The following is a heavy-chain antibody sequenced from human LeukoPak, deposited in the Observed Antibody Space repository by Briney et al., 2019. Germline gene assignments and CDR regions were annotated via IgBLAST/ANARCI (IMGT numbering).Heavy chain of an antibody. Sequence: GGSLRLSCAASGFTFSSYAMTWVRQAPGKGLEWVSTISGSGGSTYHADSVKGRFTISRGNSKNTLYLQMNSLRAEDTAVYFCAKPYSGSYKGYFDYWGQGTLVTVSS. V-gene: IGHV3-23*01. CDR1: GFTFSSYA. CDR2: ISGSGGST. D-gene: IGHD1-26*01. J-gene: IGHJ4*02. CDR3: AKPYSGSYKGYFDY.